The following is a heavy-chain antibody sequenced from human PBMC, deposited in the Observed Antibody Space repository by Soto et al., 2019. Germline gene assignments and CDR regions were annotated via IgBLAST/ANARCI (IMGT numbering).Heavy chain of an antibody. J-gene: IGHJ3*02. D-gene: IGHD2-21*01. V-gene: IGHV3-53*04. Sequence: PGGSLRLSCAASGFTVSINYMSWVRQAPGKGLEWVSVIYSGGSTYYADSVKGRFTISRHNSKNTLYLQMNSLRAEDTAVYYCARAVVHGARNDAFDIWGQGTMVTVSS. CDR3: ARAVVHGARNDAFDI. CDR2: IYSGGST. CDR1: GFTVSINY.